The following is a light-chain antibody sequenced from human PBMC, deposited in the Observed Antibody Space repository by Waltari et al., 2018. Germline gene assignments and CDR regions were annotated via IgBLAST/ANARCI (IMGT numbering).Light chain of an antibody. CDR1: DSDVGAYDF. V-gene: IGLV2-14*01. CDR2: EVS. CDR3: SSYAGSNNFAV. J-gene: IGLJ2*01. Sequence: QSALTQPASVSGSPGQSITISCSGTDSDVGAYDFFSWYQQHPGKAPHLIIYEVSNRPSGISNRFSASKSGNTASLTVSGLQTEDEAHYYCSSYAGSNNFAVFGGGTKLTVL.